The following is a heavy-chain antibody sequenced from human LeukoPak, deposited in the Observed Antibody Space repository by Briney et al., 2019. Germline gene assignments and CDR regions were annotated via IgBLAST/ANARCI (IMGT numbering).Heavy chain of an antibody. V-gene: IGHV1-2*02. CDR1: GXXXXXYX. CDR2: XNPNSGDT. J-gene: IGHJ5*02. Sequence: GASVKVSCKXSGXXXXXYXXXWVRQAPGXXXXXXXXXNPNSGDTNSAQKFQGRVSMTRDTSISTTYLELSRLRSDDTAVYYCAKGDGPAAITDWFDPWGQGTLVTVSS. CDR3: AKGDGPAAITDWFDP. D-gene: IGHD2-2*01.